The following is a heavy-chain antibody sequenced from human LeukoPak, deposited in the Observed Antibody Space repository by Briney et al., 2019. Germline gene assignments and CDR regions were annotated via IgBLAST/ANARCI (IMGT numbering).Heavy chain of an antibody. CDR3: AILRRGDGYKSARDY. V-gene: IGHV1-18*01. Sequence: ASVKVSCKASGGTFSSYAISWVRQAPGQGLEWMGWISAYNGNTNYAQKLQGRVTMTTDTSTSTAYMELRSLRSDDTAVYYCAILRRGDGYKSARDYWGQGPLVTVSS. CDR1: GGTFSSYA. CDR2: ISAYNGNT. J-gene: IGHJ4*02. D-gene: IGHD5-24*01.